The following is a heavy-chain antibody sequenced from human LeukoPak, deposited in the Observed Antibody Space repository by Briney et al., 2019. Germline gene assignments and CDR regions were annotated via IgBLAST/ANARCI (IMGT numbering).Heavy chain of an antibody. Sequence: RGSLSLSCAAPGFTFTTYTMNWVRQAPGKGLEWVSSISSSSSYIYYADSVKGRFTISRDNAKNSLYLQMNSLRAEDTAVYYCARIYSSSSSRGAFDIWGQGTMVTVSS. CDR2: ISSSSSYI. CDR3: ARIYSSSSSRGAFDI. D-gene: IGHD6-6*01. CDR1: GFTFTTYT. V-gene: IGHV3-21*01. J-gene: IGHJ3*02.